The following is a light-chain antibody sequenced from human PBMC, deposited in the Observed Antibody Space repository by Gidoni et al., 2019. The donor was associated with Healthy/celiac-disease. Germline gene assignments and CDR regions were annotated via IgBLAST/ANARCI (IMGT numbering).Light chain of an antibody. CDR2: GAS. V-gene: IGKV3-20*01. CDR3: QQYGSSLFT. J-gene: IGKJ4*01. CDR1: QSVSSSY. Sequence: IVLTPSPGTLSLSPGERATLSCRASQSVSSSYLAWYQQKPGQAPRLLIYGASSRATGIPDRFSGSGSGTDFTLTISRLEPEDFAVYYCQQYGSSLFTFGGGTKVEIK.